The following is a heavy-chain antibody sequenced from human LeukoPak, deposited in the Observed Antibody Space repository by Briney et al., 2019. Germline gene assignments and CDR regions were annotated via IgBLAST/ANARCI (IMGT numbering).Heavy chain of an antibody. Sequence: GGSLRLSCAASGFTFSSYAMHWVRQAPGKGLEYVSAISSNGGSTYYANSVKGRFTISRDNSKNTLYLQMGSLRAEDMAVYYCAREHRYVWGSYPQYYFDYWGQGTLVTVSS. CDR1: GFTFSSYA. CDR2: ISSNGGST. J-gene: IGHJ4*02. D-gene: IGHD3-16*02. V-gene: IGHV3-64*01. CDR3: AREHRYVWGSYPQYYFDY.